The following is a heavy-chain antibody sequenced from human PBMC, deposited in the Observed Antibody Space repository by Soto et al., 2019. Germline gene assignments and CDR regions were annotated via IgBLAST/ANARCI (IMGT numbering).Heavy chain of an antibody. J-gene: IGHJ1*01. D-gene: IGHD6-6*01. CDR1: GFIFSDYA. CDR2: ISPAGTNQ. CDR3: ARENSRISPRLFQH. V-gene: IGHV3-30-3*01. Sequence: GGSLRLSCVASGFIFSDYAMHWARQAPGKGLEWVALISPAGTNQYYADSAKGRFTISRGNSKNTLYLQMNSLRPEDTGLYYCARENSRISPRLFQHWGQGTLVTVSS.